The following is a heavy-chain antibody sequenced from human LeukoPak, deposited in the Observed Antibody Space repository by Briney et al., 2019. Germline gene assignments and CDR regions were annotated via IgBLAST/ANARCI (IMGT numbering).Heavy chain of an antibody. V-gene: IGHV3-7*03. Sequence: GGSLRLSCAASGFPFNAYWMTWVRQAPGKGLEWVANIRQDGDTKYYVDSVKGRFTISRDNAMNSLYLQMNSLRAEDTAIYYCARDSRRVGATGGSDYWGQGSLVTVSS. D-gene: IGHD1-26*01. J-gene: IGHJ4*02. CDR1: GFPFNAYW. CDR3: ARDSRRVGATGGSDY. CDR2: IRQDGDTK.